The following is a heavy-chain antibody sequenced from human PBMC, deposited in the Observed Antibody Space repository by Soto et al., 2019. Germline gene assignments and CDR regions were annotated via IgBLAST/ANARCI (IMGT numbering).Heavy chain of an antibody. CDR1: GFSFNTYA. J-gene: IGHJ4*02. D-gene: IGHD6-25*01. V-gene: IGHV3-48*04. Sequence: EVQLVESGGGLIQPGGSLRLSCAASGFSFNTYAMNWVRQAPGKGLEWISYISSSSSRIYYADSVKGRFTLSRDNAKNSLYLQMTSLRAEDTAVYDCASDPGIAAAGMDYWGQGTLVTVSS. CDR2: ISSSSSRI. CDR3: ASDPGIAAAGMDY.